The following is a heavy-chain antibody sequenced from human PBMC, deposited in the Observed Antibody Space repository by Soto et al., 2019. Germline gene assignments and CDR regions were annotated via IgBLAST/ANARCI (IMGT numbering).Heavy chain of an antibody. D-gene: IGHD3-10*01. V-gene: IGHV5-51*01. CDR1: GYSFANYW. J-gene: IGHJ6*03. Sequence: PGESLKISCKGSGYSFANYWIGWVRQMPGKGLEWMGIIYPYDLDTKYSPSFQGQVTISADKSINTAYLQWNSLKASDTAMYYCARGGPNYYYYYMDVWGKGTTVTVSS. CDR2: IYPYDLDT. CDR3: ARGGPNYYYYYMDV.